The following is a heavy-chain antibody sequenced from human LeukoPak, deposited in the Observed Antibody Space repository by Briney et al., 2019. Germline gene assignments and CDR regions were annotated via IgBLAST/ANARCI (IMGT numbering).Heavy chain of an antibody. J-gene: IGHJ4*02. CDR3: AKDLPHCGGDCYSENFDY. Sequence: GGSLRLSCAASGFTFSSYAMSWVRQAPGKGLEWVSAISGSGGSTYYADSVKGRFTISRDNSKNTLYLQMNSLRAEDTAVYYCAKDLPHCGGDCYSENFDYWGQGTLVTVSS. V-gene: IGHV3-23*01. CDR2: ISGSGGST. D-gene: IGHD2-21*02. CDR1: GFTFSSYA.